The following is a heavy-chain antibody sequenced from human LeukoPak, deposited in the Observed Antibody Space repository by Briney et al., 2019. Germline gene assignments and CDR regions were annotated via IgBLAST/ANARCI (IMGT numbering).Heavy chain of an antibody. V-gene: IGHV3-23*01. CDR1: GFTFSSYW. Sequence: GGSLRLSCAASGFTFSSYWMSWVRQAPGKGLEWVSAISGSGGSTYYADSVKGRFTISRDNSKNTLYLQMNSLRAEDTAVYYCAKVTGVVVAADYFDYWGQGTLVTVSS. CDR2: ISGSGGST. D-gene: IGHD2-15*01. J-gene: IGHJ4*02. CDR3: AKVTGVVVAADYFDY.